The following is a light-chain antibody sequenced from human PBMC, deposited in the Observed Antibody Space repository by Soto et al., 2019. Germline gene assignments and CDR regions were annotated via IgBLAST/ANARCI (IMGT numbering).Light chain of an antibody. Sequence: QSALTQPASVSGSPGQSITISCTGTSSDVGGYSFVSWYQQGPGKAPKLMIYDVSKRPSGVSNRFSGSKSGNTASLTISGLQAEDEADYYCSSYTSSNTLVFGTGTKLTVL. CDR2: DVS. CDR1: SSDVGGYSF. V-gene: IGLV2-14*01. CDR3: SSYTSSNTLV. J-gene: IGLJ1*01.